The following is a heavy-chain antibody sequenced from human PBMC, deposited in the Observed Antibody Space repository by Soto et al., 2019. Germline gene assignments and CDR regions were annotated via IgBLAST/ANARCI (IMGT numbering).Heavy chain of an antibody. CDR2: IYYSGST. CDR3: ARREVYSSGWYYHPYHDAFDI. CDR1: GGSISSSSYY. D-gene: IGHD6-19*01. V-gene: IGHV4-39*01. J-gene: IGHJ3*02. Sequence: QLQLQESGPGLVKPSETLSLTCTVSGGSISSSSYYWGWIRQPPGKGLEWIGSIYYSGSTYYNPSLKSRVTISVDTSKNQFSLKLSSVTAADTAVYYCARREVYSSGWYYHPYHDAFDIWGQGTMVTVSS.